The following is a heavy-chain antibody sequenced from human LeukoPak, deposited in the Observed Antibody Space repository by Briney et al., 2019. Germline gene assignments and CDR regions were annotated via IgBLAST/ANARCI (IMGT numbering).Heavy chain of an antibody. CDR1: GFTFSTYV. CDR2: ISVDGYST. Sequence: GGSLRLSCAASGFTFSTYVMSWVRRVPGKGLEWVSSISVDGYSTYYADSVKGRFTISRDNSRNTLYLQMNSLRAEDTALYYCARMGGGTFGDCWGQGTLVTVSS. V-gene: IGHV3-23*01. D-gene: IGHD2-15*01. CDR3: ARMGGGTFGDC. J-gene: IGHJ4*02.